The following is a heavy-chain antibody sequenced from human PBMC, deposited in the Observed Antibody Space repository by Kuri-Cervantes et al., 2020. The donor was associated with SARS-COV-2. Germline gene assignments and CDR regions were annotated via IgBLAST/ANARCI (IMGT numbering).Heavy chain of an antibody. D-gene: IGHD3-22*01. CDR2: ISAYNGNT. CDR3: ARDLELSPYDSSGCPTDY. V-gene: IGHV1-18*01. CDR1: GYTFTGYG. Sequence: ASVKVSCKASGYTFTGYGISWVRQAPGQGLEWMGWISAYNGNTNYAQKFQGRVTMTRDTSTSTVYMELSSLRFEDTAVYYCARDLELSPYDSSGCPTDYWGQGTLVTVSS. J-gene: IGHJ4*02.